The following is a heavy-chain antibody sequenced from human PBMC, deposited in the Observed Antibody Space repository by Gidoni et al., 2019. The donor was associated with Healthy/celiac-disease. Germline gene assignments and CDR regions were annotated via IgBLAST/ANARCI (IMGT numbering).Heavy chain of an antibody. D-gene: IGHD6-6*01. CDR2: IYHSGST. J-gene: IGHJ5*02. Sequence: QVQLQESGPGLVKPSETLSLTCAVSGYSISSGYYWGWIRQPPGKGLEWIGSIYHSGSTYYNPSLKSRVSISVDTSKNQFSLKLSSVTAADTAVYYCARHSKYSTSSDNWFDPWGQGTLVTVSS. V-gene: IGHV4-38-2*01. CDR3: ARHSKYSTSSDNWFDP. CDR1: GYSISSGYY.